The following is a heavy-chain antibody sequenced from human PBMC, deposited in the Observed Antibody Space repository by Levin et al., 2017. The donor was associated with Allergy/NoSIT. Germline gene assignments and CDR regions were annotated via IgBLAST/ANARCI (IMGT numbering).Heavy chain of an antibody. D-gene: IGHD3-3*01. CDR1: GGSIRSSY. Sequence: SQTLSLTCTVSGGSIRSSYWSWIRPPPGKGLEWIGSVYYSGSANYANYNPSLKSRVTISVDTSKNQFSLKLSSVTAADTAVYYCARDFSLDYWGQGTLVTVSS. V-gene: IGHV4-59*01. J-gene: IGHJ4*02. CDR2: VYYSGSA. CDR3: ARDFSLDY.